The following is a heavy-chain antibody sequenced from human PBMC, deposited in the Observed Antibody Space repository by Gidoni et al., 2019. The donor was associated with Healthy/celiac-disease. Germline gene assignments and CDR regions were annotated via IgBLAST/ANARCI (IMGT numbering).Heavy chain of an antibody. J-gene: IGHJ4*02. Sequence: QVQLQQWGAGLLKPSETLSPTRAVYGGPFSGYYWSWVRQPPGKGLEWIGEINHSGSTNYNPSLKSRVTISVDTSKNQFSLKLSSVTAADTAVYYCARGGGYSYGNLDYWGQGTLVTVSS. CDR1: GGPFSGYY. V-gene: IGHV4-34*01. CDR3: ARGGGYSYGNLDY. CDR2: INHSGST. D-gene: IGHD5-18*01.